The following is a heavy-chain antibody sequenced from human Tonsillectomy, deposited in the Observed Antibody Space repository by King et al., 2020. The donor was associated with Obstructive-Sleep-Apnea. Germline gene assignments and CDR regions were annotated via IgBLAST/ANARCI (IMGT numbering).Heavy chain of an antibody. CDR3: AKNYYDTSAYWVDWFDT. Sequence: VQLVESGGGLVQPGGSLRLSCAASGFTFSSYAMNWVRQAPGKGLEWVSVISGSGGSTNYADSVKGRFTISRDSSKNTLYLQMNSLRAEDTAVYYCAKNYYDTSAYWVDWFDTWGQGTLVTVSS. J-gene: IGHJ5*02. CDR2: ISGSGGST. V-gene: IGHV3-23*04. CDR1: GFTFSSYA. D-gene: IGHD3-22*01.